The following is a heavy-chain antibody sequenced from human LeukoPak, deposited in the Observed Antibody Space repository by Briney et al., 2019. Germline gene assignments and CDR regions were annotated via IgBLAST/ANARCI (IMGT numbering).Heavy chain of an antibody. Sequence: SETLSLTCAVSGGSISSNNWWSWVRQPPGKGLEWVGEIFHSGSTNYNPSLKSRVTISVDKSKNQFSLRLSSVTAADTAMYYCARLTGYSTGWYYFDYWGQGTLVTVSS. V-gene: IGHV4-4*02. CDR1: GGSISSNNW. J-gene: IGHJ4*02. CDR3: ARLTGYSTGWYYFDY. CDR2: IFHSGST. D-gene: IGHD6-19*01.